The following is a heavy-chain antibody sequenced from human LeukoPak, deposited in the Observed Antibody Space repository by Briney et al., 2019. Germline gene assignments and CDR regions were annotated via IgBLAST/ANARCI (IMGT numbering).Heavy chain of an antibody. CDR2: IYYSGST. CDR3: ATQDFWSGYYTGMRHNWFDP. J-gene: IGHJ5*02. D-gene: IGHD3-3*01. Sequence: SETLSLTCAVYGGSFSGYYWGWIRQPPGKGLEWIGSIYYSGSTYYNPSLKSRVTISVDTSKNQFSLKLSSVTAADTAVYYCATQDFWSGYYTGMRHNWFDPWGQGTLVTVSS. CDR1: GGSFSGYY. V-gene: IGHV4-39*01.